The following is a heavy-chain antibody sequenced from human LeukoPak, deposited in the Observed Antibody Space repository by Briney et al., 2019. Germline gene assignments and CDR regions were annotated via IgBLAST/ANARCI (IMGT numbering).Heavy chain of an antibody. CDR2: IYYSGST. V-gene: IGHV4-59*01. CDR3: ARGHCGGDCYIDY. CDR1: GGSISSYY. J-gene: IGHJ4*02. D-gene: IGHD2-21*02. Sequence: SETLSLTCTVSGGSISSYYWSWIRQPPGKGLEWIGYIYYSGSTNYNPSLKSRVTISVDTSKNQFSLKLSSVTAADTAVYYCARGHCGGDCYIDYWGQGTLVTVSS.